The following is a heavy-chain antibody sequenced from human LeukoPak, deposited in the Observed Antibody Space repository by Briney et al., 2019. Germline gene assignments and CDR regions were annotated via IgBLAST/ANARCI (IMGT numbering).Heavy chain of an antibody. CDR1: GYSFTSYW. V-gene: IGHV5-51*01. D-gene: IGHD5-12*01. J-gene: IGHJ4*02. CDR3: ARLRGSGYDRFDY. CDR2: ISPGDSKT. Sequence: HGESLKISCKCSGYSFTSYWIGWVRQMPGKGLEWMGIISPGDSKTIYSPSFQGQVTISADKSISTAYLQWSSLKASGTAMYYCARLRGSGYDRFDYWGQGTLVTVSS.